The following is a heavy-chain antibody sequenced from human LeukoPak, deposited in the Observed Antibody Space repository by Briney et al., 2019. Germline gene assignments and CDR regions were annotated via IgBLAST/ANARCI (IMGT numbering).Heavy chain of an antibody. CDR2: IYYSGST. CDR3: ARGRDGYTFGH. D-gene: IGHD5-24*01. J-gene: IGHJ4*02. Sequence: PSETLSLTCTVSGGSINTYYWSWIRQPPGKGLEWIGYIYYSGSTNYNPSLKSRVTISVDTSKNQFSLKLSPVTPADTAVYYCARGRDGYTFGHWGQGTLVTVSS. CDR1: GGSINTYY. V-gene: IGHV4-59*01.